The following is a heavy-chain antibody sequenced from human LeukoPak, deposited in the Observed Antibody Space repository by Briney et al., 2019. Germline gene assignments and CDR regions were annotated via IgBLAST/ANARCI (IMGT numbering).Heavy chain of an antibody. D-gene: IGHD6-13*01. V-gene: IGHV3-15*01. Sequence: GGSLRLSCAASGFTFGNAWMSWVRQAPGKGMEWVGRIKSKTDGGTADHAAPVKGRFTISRDDSKNMLYLQMNSLKTEDTAVYYFGAGTGRSDFDYWGQGTLVTVSS. CDR1: GFTFGNAW. CDR2: IKSKTDGGTA. J-gene: IGHJ4*02. CDR3: GAGTGRSDFDY.